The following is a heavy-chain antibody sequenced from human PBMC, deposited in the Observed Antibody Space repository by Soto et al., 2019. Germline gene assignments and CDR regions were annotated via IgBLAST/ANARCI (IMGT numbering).Heavy chain of an antibody. CDR2: IDWDDDK. J-gene: IGHJ6*02. Sequence: SGPTLVNPTQTLTLTCTFSGFSLSTSGMCVSWISQPPGKALEWLARIDWDDDKYYSTSLKTRLTISKDTSKNQVVLTMTNMDPVDTATYYCARILSIAAAGPHPYYYYGMDVWGQGTTVTVS. CDR3: ARILSIAAAGPHPYYYYGMDV. D-gene: IGHD6-13*01. V-gene: IGHV2-70*11. CDR1: GFSLSTSGMC.